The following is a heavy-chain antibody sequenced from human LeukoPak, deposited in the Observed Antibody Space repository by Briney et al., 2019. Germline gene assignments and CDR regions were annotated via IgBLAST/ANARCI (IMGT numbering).Heavy chain of an antibody. CDR3: ARGLFSAGDTGYHYYYMDV. CDR2: MNPNSGNT. D-gene: IGHD5-18*01. V-gene: IGHV1-8*03. J-gene: IGHJ6*03. CDR1: GYTFTYD. Sequence: ASVKVSCKASGYTFTYDINWVRQATGQGLEWMGWMNPNSGNTGYAQKFQGRVTITRNTSISTAYMELSSLRSEDTAVYYCARGLFSAGDTGYHYYYMDVWGKGTTVTVSS.